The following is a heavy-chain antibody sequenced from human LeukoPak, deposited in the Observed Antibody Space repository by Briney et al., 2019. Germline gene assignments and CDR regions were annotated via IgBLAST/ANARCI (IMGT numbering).Heavy chain of an antibody. CDR1: GFTFDDYA. J-gene: IGHJ5*02. CDR3: AKDGSAAASNWFDP. CDR2: ISWNSGSI. Sequence: GGSLRLSCAASGFTFDDYAMHWVRQAPGKGLEWVSSISWNSGSIGYADSVKGRFTISRDNAKNSLYLQMNSLRAEDTALYCCAKDGSAAASNWFDPWGQGTLVTVSS. V-gene: IGHV3-9*01. D-gene: IGHD6-13*01.